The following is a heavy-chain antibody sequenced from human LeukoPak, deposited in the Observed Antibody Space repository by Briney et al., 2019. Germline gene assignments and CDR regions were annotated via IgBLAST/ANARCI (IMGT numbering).Heavy chain of an antibody. V-gene: IGHV4-31*03. Sequence: SQTLSLTCTVSGGSISSGGYYWSSIRQHPGKGLEWIGYIYYSGSTYYNPSLKTRATISVDTSKNQFSLKLSSVTAADTAVYYCARVHSYYFDYWGQGTLVTVSS. CDR3: ARVHSYYFDY. D-gene: IGHD2-15*01. CDR2: IYYSGST. J-gene: IGHJ4*02. CDR1: GGSISSGGYY.